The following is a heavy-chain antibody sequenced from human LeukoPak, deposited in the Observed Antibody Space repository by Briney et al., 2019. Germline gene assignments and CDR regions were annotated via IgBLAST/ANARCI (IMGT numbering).Heavy chain of an antibody. J-gene: IGHJ3*02. CDR3: ARRLLGATKYFDI. D-gene: IGHD1-26*01. Sequence: ASVKVSCKASGYTFTSYGISWVRQAPGQGLEWMGWISAYNGNTNYAQKLQGRVTITRNTSISTAYMELSSLRSEDTALYYCARRLLGATKYFDIWGQGTMVTVSS. V-gene: IGHV1-18*01. CDR1: GYTFTSYG. CDR2: ISAYNGNT.